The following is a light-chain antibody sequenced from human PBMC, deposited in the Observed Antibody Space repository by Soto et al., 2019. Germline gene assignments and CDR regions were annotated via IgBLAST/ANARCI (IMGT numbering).Light chain of an antibody. CDR2: FAS. CDR1: QTVSNN. J-gene: IGKJ4*01. V-gene: IGKV3-15*01. Sequence: EIVMTQSPATLSVSPGEKATLSCRASQTVSNNLAWYQQKPGQAPRLLIYFASSRATAIPARFSGSGSGTECTLTISSLPSEDFAVYYCQQYNKCPLTFGGGTKVETK. CDR3: QQYNKCPLT.